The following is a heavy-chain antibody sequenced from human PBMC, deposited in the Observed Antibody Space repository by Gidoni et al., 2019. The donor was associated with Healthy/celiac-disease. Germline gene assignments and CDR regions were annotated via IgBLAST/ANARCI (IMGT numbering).Heavy chain of an antibody. J-gene: IGHJ3*02. CDR1: GFTFSSYS. CDR2: ISSSSSYI. D-gene: IGHD4-17*01. CDR3: ARDRPHRHRWGDYIPKPPDI. V-gene: IGHV3-21*01. Sequence: EVQLVESGGGLVKPGGSLRLSCAASGFTFSSYSMNWVRQAPGKGLEWVSSISSSSSYIYYEDSVKGRFTISRDNAKNSLYLQMNSLRAEDTAVYYCARDRPHRHRWGDYIPKPPDIWGQGTMVTVSS.